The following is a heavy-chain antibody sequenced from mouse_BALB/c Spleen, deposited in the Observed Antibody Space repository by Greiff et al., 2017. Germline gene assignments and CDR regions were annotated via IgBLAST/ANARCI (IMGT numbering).Heavy chain of an antibody. CDR1: GFTFSDYY. Sequence: VQLKESGGGLVKPGGSLKLSCAASGFTFSDYYMYWVRQTPEKRLEWVATISDGGSYTYYPDSVKGRFTISRDNAKNNLYLQMSSLKSEDTAMYYCARDPPHYYGSSYGAMDYWGQGTSVTVSS. CDR2: ISDGGSYT. V-gene: IGHV5-4*02. D-gene: IGHD1-1*01. CDR3: ARDPPHYYGSSYGAMDY. J-gene: IGHJ4*01.